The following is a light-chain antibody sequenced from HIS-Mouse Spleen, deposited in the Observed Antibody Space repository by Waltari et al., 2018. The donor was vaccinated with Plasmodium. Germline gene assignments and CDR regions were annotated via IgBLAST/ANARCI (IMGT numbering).Light chain of an antibody. V-gene: IGLV2-11*01. CDR3: CSYAGSYTLV. J-gene: IGLJ2*01. CDR1: SSYVGGYNY. Sequence: QSALTQPRSVSGSPGQSVTISCTGTSSYVGGYNYFSWYQQHPGKAPNLMIYDVSKRPSGVPDRFAGSKSGNTASLTISGLQAEDEADYYCCSYAGSYTLVFGGGTKLTVL. CDR2: DVS.